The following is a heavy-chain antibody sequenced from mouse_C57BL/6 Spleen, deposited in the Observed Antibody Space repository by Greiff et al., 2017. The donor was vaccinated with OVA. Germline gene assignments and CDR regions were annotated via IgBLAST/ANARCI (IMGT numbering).Heavy chain of an antibody. V-gene: IGHV1-61*01. Sequence: LVRPGSSVKLSCKASGYTFTSYWMDWVKQRPGQGLEWIGNIYPSDSETHYNQKFKDKATLTVDKSSSTAYMQLSSLTSEDSAVYYCARSDGYDRYFDYWGQGTTLTVSS. CDR1: GYTFTSYW. CDR3: ARSDGYDRYFDY. D-gene: IGHD2-2*01. J-gene: IGHJ2*01. CDR2: IYPSDSET.